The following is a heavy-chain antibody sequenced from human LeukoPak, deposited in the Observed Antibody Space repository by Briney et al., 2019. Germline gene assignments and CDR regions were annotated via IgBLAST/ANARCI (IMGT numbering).Heavy chain of an antibody. V-gene: IGHV3-30*02. CDR1: GFTFSSFG. CDR3: AKWSGDYPSYYLDY. D-gene: IGHD4-17*01. Sequence: GGSLRLSCAASGFTFSSFGLHWVRQAPGKGLEWVALIRSDGSSKNYADSVKGRFTISRDTSKNTVHLQMNNLRAEDTAVYYCAKWSGDYPSYYLDYWGQGTLVAVSS. CDR2: IRSDGSSK. J-gene: IGHJ4*02.